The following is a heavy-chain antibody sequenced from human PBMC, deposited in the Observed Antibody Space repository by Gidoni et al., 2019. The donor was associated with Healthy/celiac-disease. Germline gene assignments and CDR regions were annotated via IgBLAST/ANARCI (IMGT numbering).Heavy chain of an antibody. CDR3: ARDPLLWFGEFSGGMDV. CDR1: GYTFTGYY. Sequence: QVQLVQSGAEVKKPGASVKVSCKASGYTFTGYYMHWVRPAPGQGLEWMGWINPNSGGTNYAQKFQGRVTMTRDTSISTAYMELSRLRSDDTAVYYCARDPLLWFGEFSGGMDVWGQGTTVTVSS. CDR2: INPNSGGT. D-gene: IGHD3-10*01. V-gene: IGHV1-2*02. J-gene: IGHJ6*02.